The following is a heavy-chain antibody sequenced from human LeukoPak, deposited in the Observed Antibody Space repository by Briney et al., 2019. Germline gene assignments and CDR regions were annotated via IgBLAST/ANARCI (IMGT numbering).Heavy chain of an antibody. V-gene: IGHV3-7*04. CDR2: IDQYGRAK. CDR3: ARADSYGSILDY. CDR1: GFTFSNYW. D-gene: IGHD5-18*01. J-gene: IGHJ4*02. Sequence: PGGSLRLSCAASGFTFSNYWMSWVRQAPGKGLERVASIDQYGRAKYYVDSVRGRFTFSGDNTKNSLHLQMNSLRAEDTAVYYCARADSYGSILDYWGQGTRVIDSS.